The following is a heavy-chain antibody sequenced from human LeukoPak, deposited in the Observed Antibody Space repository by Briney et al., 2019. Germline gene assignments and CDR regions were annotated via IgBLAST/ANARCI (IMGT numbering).Heavy chain of an antibody. CDR2: ICSDGST. CDR3: AKFRGMIVASYFFDY. J-gene: IGHJ4*02. Sequence: GGSLTLSCAASGFTFSSNYMSWVRQAPGEGLEWVSGICSDGSTYYADSVKGGFTISRNNSKKTLDLQMMSLRGEDATIFYCAKFRGMIVASYFFDYWGRGALVTVSA. CDR1: GFTFSSNY. V-gene: IGHV3-53*01. D-gene: IGHD3-22*01.